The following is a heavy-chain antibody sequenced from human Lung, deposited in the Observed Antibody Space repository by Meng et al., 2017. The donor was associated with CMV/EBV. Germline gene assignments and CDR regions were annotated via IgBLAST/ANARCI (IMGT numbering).Heavy chain of an antibody. V-gene: IGHV1-69*10. CDR2: IIPILGIA. Sequence: SXXVSXKASGGTFSSYAISWGRQAPGQGLEWMGGIIPILGIANYAQKFQGRVTITADKSTSTAYMELSSLRSEDTAVYYCASLGYCSSTSCPFYYYYGMDVWXQGTTVTVSS. D-gene: IGHD2-2*01. J-gene: IGHJ6*02. CDR1: GGTFSSYA. CDR3: ASLGYCSSTSCPFYYYYGMDV.